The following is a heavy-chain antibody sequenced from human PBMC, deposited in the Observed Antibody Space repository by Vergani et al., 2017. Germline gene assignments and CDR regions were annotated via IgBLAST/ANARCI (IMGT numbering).Heavy chain of an antibody. CDR2: IIPIFGTA. CDR3: ARRPDTSQPFDY. CDR1: GGTFSSYA. V-gene: IGHV1-69*12. J-gene: IGHJ4*02. D-gene: IGHD2-2*01. Sequence: QVQLVQSGAEVKKPGSSVKVSCKASGGTFSSYAISWVRQAPGQGLEWMGGIIPIFGTANYEQKFQGRVTSTADESTSTADMEVSSLRSEDTAVYYCARRPDTSQPFDYWGQGTLVTVSS.